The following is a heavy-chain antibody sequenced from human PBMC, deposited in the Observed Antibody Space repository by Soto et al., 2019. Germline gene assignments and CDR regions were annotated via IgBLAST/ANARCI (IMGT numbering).Heavy chain of an antibody. D-gene: IGHD4-17*01. CDR3: ARDITGRHDYGDYGYYFDY. J-gene: IGHJ4*02. V-gene: IGHV3-33*01. Sequence: GGSLRLSCAASGFTFSSYGMHWVRQAPGKGLEWVAVIWYDGSNKYYADSVKGRFTISRDNSKNTLYLQMNSLRAEDTAVYYCARDITGRHDYGDYGYYFDYWGQGTLVTVSS. CDR2: IWYDGSNK. CDR1: GFTFSSYG.